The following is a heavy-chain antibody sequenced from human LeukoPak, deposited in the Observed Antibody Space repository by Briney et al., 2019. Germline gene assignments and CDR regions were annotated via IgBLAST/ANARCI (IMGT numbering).Heavy chain of an antibody. V-gene: IGHV4-59*08. CDR2: IYYSGST. CDR1: GGSIRSYY. CDR3: ARRKVYDFWSGYPPPDAFDI. J-gene: IGHJ3*02. Sequence: SETLSLTCTVPGGSIRSYYWSWIRQPPGKGLEWIGYIYYSGSTNYNPSLKSRVTISVDTSKNQFSLKLSSVTAADTAVYYCARRKVYDFWSGYPPPDAFDIWGQGTMVTVSS. D-gene: IGHD3-3*01.